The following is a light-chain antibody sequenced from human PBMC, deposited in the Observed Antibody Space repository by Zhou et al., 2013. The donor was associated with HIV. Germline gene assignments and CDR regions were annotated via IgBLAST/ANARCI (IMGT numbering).Light chain of an antibody. CDR2: YSS. J-gene: IGKJ2*01. V-gene: IGKV1-NL1*01. CDR1: QDISNA. CDR3: QHYYSTPT. Sequence: IQMTQSPSSLSASVGDRVTITCRASQDISNALAWYQHKPGKAPKLLLYYSSTMESGVPSRFSGSGSGTDYSLTISSLQPEDFATYYCQHYYSTPTFGQGTKLEIK.